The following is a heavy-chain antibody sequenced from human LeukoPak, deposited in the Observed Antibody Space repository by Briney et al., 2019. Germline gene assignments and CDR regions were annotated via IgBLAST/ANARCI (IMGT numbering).Heavy chain of an antibody. Sequence: GASVKVSCKASGGTFSSYAISWVRQAPGQGLEWMGRIIPILGIANYAQKFQGRVTITADKSTSTAYMELSSLRSEDTAVYYCARDHCSGGSCQHEVEYFQHWGQGTLVTVSS. J-gene: IGHJ1*01. CDR3: ARDHCSGGSCQHEVEYFQH. CDR1: GGTFSSYA. D-gene: IGHD2-15*01. V-gene: IGHV1-69*04. CDR2: IIPILGIA.